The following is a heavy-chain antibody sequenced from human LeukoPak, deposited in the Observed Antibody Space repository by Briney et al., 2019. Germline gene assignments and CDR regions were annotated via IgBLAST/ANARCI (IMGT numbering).Heavy chain of an antibody. CDR2: IYPDDSDT. J-gene: IGHJ3*02. CDR3: ARQVVGAIGAFDI. CDR1: GYSFTSYW. V-gene: IGHV5-51*01. D-gene: IGHD1-26*01. Sequence: GESLKISCKGSGYSFTSYWIGWARQMPGKGLEWMGIIYPDDSDTRHSPSFQGRVTISADKSSSTAYLQMRSLKASDTAMYYCARQVVGAIGAFDIWGQGTVVTVSS.